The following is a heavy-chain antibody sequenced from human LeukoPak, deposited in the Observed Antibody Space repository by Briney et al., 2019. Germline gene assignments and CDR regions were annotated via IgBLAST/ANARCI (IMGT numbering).Heavy chain of an antibody. J-gene: IGHJ3*02. Sequence: SETLSLTCTVSGGSISSHYWSWIRQPPGKGLEWIGYIYYSGSTNYNPSLKSRVTISVDTSKNQFSLKLSSVIAADTAVYYCARDDGQLGENAFDIWGQGTMVTVSS. CDR3: ARDDGQLGENAFDI. CDR2: IYYSGST. D-gene: IGHD6-13*01. CDR1: GGSISSHY. V-gene: IGHV4-59*11.